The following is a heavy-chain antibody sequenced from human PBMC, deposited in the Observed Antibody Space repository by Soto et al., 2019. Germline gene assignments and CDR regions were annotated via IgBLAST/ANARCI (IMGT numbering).Heavy chain of an antibody. Sequence: QVRLVESGGGVVQPGRSLRLSCAASGFTFSSYGMHWVRQAPGKGLEWVAVISYDGSNKYYADSVKGRFAISRDNSKNTLYLQMNSLRAEDTAVYYCANDPGSGDAFDIWGQGTMVTVSS. CDR3: ANDPGSGDAFDI. CDR1: GFTFSSYG. CDR2: ISYDGSNK. J-gene: IGHJ3*02. V-gene: IGHV3-30*18.